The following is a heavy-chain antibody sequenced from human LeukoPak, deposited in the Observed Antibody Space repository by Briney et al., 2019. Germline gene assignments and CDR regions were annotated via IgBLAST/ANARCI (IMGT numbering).Heavy chain of an antibody. CDR3: ARDRYDILTGYYMYFDY. D-gene: IGHD3-9*01. V-gene: IGHV3-33*01. CDR1: GFSFSSYG. J-gene: IGHJ4*02. Sequence: TGGSLRPSCAASGFSFSSYGMHCVRQAPGKGLEWVAVIWYDGSNKYYADSVKGRFTISRDNSKNTLFLQMNSLRAEDTAVYYCARDRYDILTGYYMYFDYWGQGSLVTVSS. CDR2: IWYDGSNK.